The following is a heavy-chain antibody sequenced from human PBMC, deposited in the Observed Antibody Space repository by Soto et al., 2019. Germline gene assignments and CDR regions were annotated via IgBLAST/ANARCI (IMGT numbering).Heavy chain of an antibody. CDR1: GFTFSSYG. J-gene: IGHJ6*02. Sequence: GGSLRLSCAASGFTFSSYGMHWVRQAPGKGLEWVAVISYDGSNKYYADSVKGRFTISRDNSKNALYLQMNSLRAEDTAAYYCARDRIDTAIAVAGNGVSYYYGMDVWGQGTTVTVSS. CDR2: ISYDGSNK. D-gene: IGHD6-19*01. CDR3: ARDRIDTAIAVAGNGVSYYYGMDV. V-gene: IGHV3-30*03.